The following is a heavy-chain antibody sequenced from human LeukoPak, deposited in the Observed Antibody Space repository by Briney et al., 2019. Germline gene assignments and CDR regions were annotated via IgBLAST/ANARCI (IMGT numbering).Heavy chain of an antibody. CDR1: GFSFSSYG. CDR3: ARGGGLDV. V-gene: IGHV3-7*03. D-gene: IGHD3-16*01. CDR2: INHNGNVN. J-gene: IGHJ6*02. Sequence: GRSLRLSCAASGFSFSSYGMHWVRQAPGKGLEWVASINHNGNVNYYVDSVKGRFTISRDNDKNSLYLQMSNLRAEDTAVYFCARGGGLDVWGQGATVTVSS.